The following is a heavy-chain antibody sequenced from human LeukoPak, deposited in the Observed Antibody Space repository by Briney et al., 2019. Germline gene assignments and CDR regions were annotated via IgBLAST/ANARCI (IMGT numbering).Heavy chain of an antibody. Sequence: PSETLSLTCAVSGGSISSSDWWSWVRQPPGKGLEWIGHIFHSGITNYNPSLKSRVTISVDKSTNQLLLRLNSVTAADTAVYFCARLWSGSFYFDSWGQGTLVTVSS. CDR3: ARLWSGSFYFDS. CDR1: GGSISSSDW. J-gene: IGHJ4*02. D-gene: IGHD1-26*01. V-gene: IGHV4-4*02. CDR2: IFHSGIT.